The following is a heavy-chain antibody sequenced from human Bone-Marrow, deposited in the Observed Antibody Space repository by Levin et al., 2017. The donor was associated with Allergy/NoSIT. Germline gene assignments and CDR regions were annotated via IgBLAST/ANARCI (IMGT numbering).Heavy chain of an antibody. CDR1: GFTFSSYG. V-gene: IGHV3-30*18. D-gene: IGHD2-2*01. CDR2: ISYDGSNK. CDR3: AKEVVVPAAMFFLYGMDV. Sequence: GESLKISCAASGFTFSSYGMHWVRQAPGKGLEWVAVISYDGSNKYYADSVKGRFTISRDNSKNTLYLQMNSLRAEDTAVYYCAKEVVVPAAMFFLYGMDVWGQGTTVTVSS. J-gene: IGHJ6*02.